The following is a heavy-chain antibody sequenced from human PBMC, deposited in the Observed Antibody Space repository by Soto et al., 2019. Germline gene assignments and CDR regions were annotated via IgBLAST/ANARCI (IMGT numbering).Heavy chain of an antibody. Sequence: QVQLQESGPGLVKPSETLSLTCTVSGGTISSWYWSWIRQPPGKGLEWIGYIYYSGSTNCNPSLKSRVTISVDTSKTQFSLKLSSETAADTAVYYCARRYGSAIDYWGQGTLVTVSS. V-gene: IGHV4-59*08. CDR3: ARRYGSAIDY. CDR2: IYYSGST. D-gene: IGHD1-26*01. CDR1: GGTISSWY. J-gene: IGHJ4*02.